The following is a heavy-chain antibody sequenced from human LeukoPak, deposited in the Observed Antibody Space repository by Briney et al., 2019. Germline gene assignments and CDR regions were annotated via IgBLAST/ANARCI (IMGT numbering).Heavy chain of an antibody. D-gene: IGHD1-26*01. Sequence: PGGPLRLSCAASGFTFSSYAMHWVRQAPGKGLEWVAVISYDGSNKYYADSVKGRFTISRDNSKNTLYLQMNSLRAEDTAVYYCAKDPGPVGALPSFDYWGQGTLVTVSS. CDR1: GFTFSSYA. J-gene: IGHJ4*02. CDR3: AKDPGPVGALPSFDY. CDR2: ISYDGSNK. V-gene: IGHV3-30-3*01.